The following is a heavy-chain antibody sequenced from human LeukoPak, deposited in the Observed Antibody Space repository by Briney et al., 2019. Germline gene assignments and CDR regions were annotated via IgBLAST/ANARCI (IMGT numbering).Heavy chain of an antibody. D-gene: IGHD1-26*01. CDR3: ARQGGGPYSGSPFDY. CDR2: INAGNGNT. V-gene: IGHV1-3*01. Sequence: ASVQVSCKTSGYTFTSYAIHWVRQAPGQRLEWMGWINAGNGNTKYSQNFQGRVTITRDTSASTAYMELSSLRSKDTAIYYCARQGGGPYSGSPFDYWGQGTLVTVSS. CDR1: GYTFTSYA. J-gene: IGHJ4*02.